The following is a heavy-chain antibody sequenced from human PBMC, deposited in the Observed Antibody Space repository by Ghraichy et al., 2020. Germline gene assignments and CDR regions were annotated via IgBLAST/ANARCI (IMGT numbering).Heavy chain of an antibody. J-gene: IGHJ4*02. CDR2: ISYDGSNK. CDR1: GFTFSSYG. CDR3: AKTTGDSGDY. Sequence: GGSLRLSCADSGFTFSSYGMHWVRQASGKGLEWVAVISYDGSNKYYADSVKGRFTISRDNSKNTLYLQMNSLRAEDTAVYYCAKTTGDSGDYWGQGTLVTVSS. D-gene: IGHD1-14*01. V-gene: IGHV3-30*18.